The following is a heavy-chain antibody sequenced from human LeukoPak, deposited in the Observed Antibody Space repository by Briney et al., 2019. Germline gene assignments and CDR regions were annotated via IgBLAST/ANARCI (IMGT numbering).Heavy chain of an antibody. D-gene: IGHD2-15*01. CDR3: ARVAEVVVAATRYRHFDL. CDR1: GGSISSNY. Sequence: KPSETLSLTCTVSGGSISSNYWSWIRQPPGKGLEWIGYISYIGSTNYNPSLKSRVTISVDMSKNQFSLKLSSVTASDTALYYCARVAEVVVAATRYRHFDLWGRGTLVTVSS. V-gene: IGHV4-59*01. J-gene: IGHJ2*01. CDR2: ISYIGST.